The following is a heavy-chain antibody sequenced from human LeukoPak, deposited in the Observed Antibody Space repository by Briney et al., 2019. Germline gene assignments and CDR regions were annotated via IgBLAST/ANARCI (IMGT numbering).Heavy chain of an antibody. Sequence: ASVKVSCKASGYTFTSYGISWVRQATGQGLEWMGWMNPNSGNTGYAQKFQGRVTITRNTSISTAYMELSSLRSEDTAVYYCARGPKGLSNSYYDFWSGYYNYYYYYMDVWGKGTTVTVSS. CDR3: ARGPKGLSNSYYDFWSGYYNYYYYYMDV. D-gene: IGHD3-3*01. J-gene: IGHJ6*03. CDR1: GYTFTSYG. CDR2: MNPNSGNT. V-gene: IGHV1-8*03.